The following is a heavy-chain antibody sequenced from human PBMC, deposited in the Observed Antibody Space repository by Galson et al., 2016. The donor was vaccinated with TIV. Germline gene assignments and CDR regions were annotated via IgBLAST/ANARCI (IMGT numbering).Heavy chain of an antibody. CDR1: GDSISSGSFY. V-gene: IGHV4-61*02. CDR3: VRIGMLRESCSCYACPGIFDT. Sequence: LSLTCSVSGDSISSGSFYWTWIRQPAGKGLEWIGRIYTSGATSYNPSLGGRVTISRDTFKNQFSLRLSSVTAADTAVYYCVRIGMLRESCSCYACPGIFDTWGQGILVTVSS. D-gene: IGHD3-22*01. CDR2: IYTSGAT. J-gene: IGHJ5*02.